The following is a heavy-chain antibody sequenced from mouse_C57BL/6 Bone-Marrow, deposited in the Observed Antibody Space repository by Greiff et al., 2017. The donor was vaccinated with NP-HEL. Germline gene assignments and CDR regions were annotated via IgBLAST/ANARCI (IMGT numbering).Heavy chain of an antibody. V-gene: IGHV5-6*01. Sequence: EVQVVESGGDLVKPGGSLKLSCAASGFTFSSYGMSWVRQTPDKRLEWVATISSGGSYTYYPDSVKGRFTISRDNAKNTRYLQMSSLKSEDTAMYYCASRDSYYRLAYWGQGTLVTVSA. CDR2: ISSGGSYT. J-gene: IGHJ3*01. D-gene: IGHD2-3*01. CDR3: ASRDSYYRLAY. CDR1: GFTFSSYG.